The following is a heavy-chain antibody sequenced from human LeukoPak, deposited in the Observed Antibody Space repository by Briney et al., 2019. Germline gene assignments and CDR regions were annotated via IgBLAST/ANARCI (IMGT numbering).Heavy chain of an antibody. CDR2: VGHSGTT. D-gene: IGHD3-10*01. V-gene: IGHV4-34*01. J-gene: IGHJ3*02. Sequence: LETLSLTCAVYGGSLNDYLWSWIRQPPGQGLEWIGEVGHSGTTNYNPSLKSRVTISVDTSKNQFSLKLTSVTAADTAVYYCARELISSRAAFDTWGQGTVVTVSS. CDR1: GGSLNDYL. CDR3: ARELISSRAAFDT.